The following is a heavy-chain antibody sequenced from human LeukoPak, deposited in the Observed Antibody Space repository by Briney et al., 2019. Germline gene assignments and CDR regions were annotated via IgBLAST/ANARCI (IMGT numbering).Heavy chain of an antibody. CDR2: IHDGGTT. CDR1: GFTVSSNY. CDR3: AREGYSSGWSFDY. V-gene: IGHV3-66*02. D-gene: IGHD6-19*01. Sequence: PGGSLRLSCAASGFTVSSNYMSWVRQAPGKGLEWVSVIHDGGTTYYADSVKGRFTISRDNSKNTLYLQMNSLRAEDTAVYYCAREGYSSGWSFDYWGQGTLVTVSS. J-gene: IGHJ4*02.